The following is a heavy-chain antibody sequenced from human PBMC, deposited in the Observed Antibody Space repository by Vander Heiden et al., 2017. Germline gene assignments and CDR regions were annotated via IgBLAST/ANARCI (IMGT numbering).Heavy chain of an antibody. CDR2: ISPIFNTT. CDR1: GGLCSSNG. Sequence: QLVQSGAEVKKPGSSVEVSCKSSGGLCSSNGSCWVRQAPGQGFEWKERISPIFNTTNYAQEYQDRVTFNADESTSSANMEMSSLTFDDTAVYYCASDLRAICGTYGWFDSWGQGTQVTVYS. D-gene: IGHD1-26*01. V-gene: IGHV1-69*15. CDR3: ASDLRAICGTYGWFDS. J-gene: IGHJ5*01.